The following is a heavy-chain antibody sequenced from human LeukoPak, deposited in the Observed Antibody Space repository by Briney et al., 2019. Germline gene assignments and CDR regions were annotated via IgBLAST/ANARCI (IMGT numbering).Heavy chain of an antibody. CDR2: IYSGGSA. V-gene: IGHV3-66*04. CDR1: GFTFSSNY. CDR3: ASQRRVDLGYAFNL. D-gene: IGHD3-9*01. Sequence: GGSLRLSCAASGFTFSSNYMNWVRQAPGKGLEWVSVIYSGGSAYYADSVKGRFTISRDNSKNTLYLQMNSLRADDTAVYYCASQRRVDLGYAFNLWGQGTMVTVSS. J-gene: IGHJ3*01.